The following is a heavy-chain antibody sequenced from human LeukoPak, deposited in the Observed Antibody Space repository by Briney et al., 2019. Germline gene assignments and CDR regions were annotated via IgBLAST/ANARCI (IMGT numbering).Heavy chain of an antibody. Sequence: KPSETLSLTCTVSGGSISSSSYYWGWIRQPPGKGLEWIGSIYYSGSTYYNPSLKSRVTISVDTSKNQFSLKLSSVTAADTAVYYCARDRRGYSYGYAQFDYWGQGTLVTVSS. CDR3: ARDRRGYSYGYAQFDY. CDR2: IYYSGST. V-gene: IGHV4-39*07. J-gene: IGHJ4*02. CDR1: GGSISSSSYY. D-gene: IGHD5-18*01.